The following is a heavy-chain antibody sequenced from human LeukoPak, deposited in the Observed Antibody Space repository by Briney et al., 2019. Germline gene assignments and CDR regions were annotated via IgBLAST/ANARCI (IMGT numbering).Heavy chain of an antibody. Sequence: GGSLRLSCAASGFTFSSYSMNWVRQAPGKGLEWVSAISGSGGSTYYADSVKGRSTISRDNSKNTLYLQMNSLRAEDTAVYYCAKGYSYEGDAFDIWGQGTMVTVSS. D-gene: IGHD5-18*01. CDR3: AKGYSYEGDAFDI. V-gene: IGHV3-23*01. CDR1: GFTFSSYS. J-gene: IGHJ3*02. CDR2: ISGSGGST.